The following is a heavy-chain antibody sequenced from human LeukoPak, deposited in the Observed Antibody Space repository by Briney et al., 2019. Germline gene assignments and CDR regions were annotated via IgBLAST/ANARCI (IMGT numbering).Heavy chain of an antibody. CDR3: ARAHSSGWYPDAFDI. Sequence: GRSLRLSCAASGFTFSSYAMHWVRQAPGKGLEWVAVISYDGSNKYYADSVKGRFTISRDNSKNTLYLQMNSLRAEDTAVYYCARAHSSGWYPDAFDIWGQGTMVTVSS. D-gene: IGHD6-19*01. J-gene: IGHJ3*02. CDR2: ISYDGSNK. CDR1: GFTFSSYA. V-gene: IGHV3-30*04.